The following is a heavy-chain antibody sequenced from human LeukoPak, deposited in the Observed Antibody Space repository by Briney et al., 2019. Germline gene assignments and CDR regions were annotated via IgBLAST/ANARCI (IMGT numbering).Heavy chain of an antibody. J-gene: IGHJ3*02. CDR3: ARVGYYGGKSGVVSDAFDI. D-gene: IGHD4-23*01. V-gene: IGHV3-7*01. Sequence: PGGSLRLSCAASGFTFSSYWMSWVRQAPGKGLEWVANIKQDGSEKYYVDSVKGRFTISRDNAKNSLYLQMNSLRAEDTAVYYCARVGYYGGKSGVVSDAFDIWGQGTMVTVSS. CDR2: IKQDGSEK. CDR1: GFTFSSYW.